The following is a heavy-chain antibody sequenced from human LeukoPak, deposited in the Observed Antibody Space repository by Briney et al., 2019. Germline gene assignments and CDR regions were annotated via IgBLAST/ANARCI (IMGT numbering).Heavy chain of an antibody. V-gene: IGHV3-73*01. CDR1: GFTFSASA. Sequence: GGSLRLSCAASGFTFSASAMHWVRQASGKGLEWVGRLRGKANSYATAYAASVKGRFSISRDDSKNTAYLQMNSLKTEDTAVYYCAKDRQISGSGDSGSDYWGQGTLVTVSS. CDR2: LRGKANSYAT. J-gene: IGHJ4*02. CDR3: AKDRQISGSGDSGSDY. D-gene: IGHD1-26*01.